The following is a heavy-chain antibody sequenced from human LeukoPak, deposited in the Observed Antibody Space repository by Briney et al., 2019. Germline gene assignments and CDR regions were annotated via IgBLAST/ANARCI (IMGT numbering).Heavy chain of an antibody. CDR3: ARVVAGRRFDP. Sequence: PSETLSLTCTVSGXSISSYYWSWIRQPPGKGLEWIGYIYYSGSTNYNPSLKSRVTISVDTSKNQFSLKLSSVTAADTAVYYCARVVAGRRFDPWGQGTLVTVSS. J-gene: IGHJ5*02. V-gene: IGHV4-59*01. CDR1: GXSISSYY. D-gene: IGHD6-19*01. CDR2: IYYSGST.